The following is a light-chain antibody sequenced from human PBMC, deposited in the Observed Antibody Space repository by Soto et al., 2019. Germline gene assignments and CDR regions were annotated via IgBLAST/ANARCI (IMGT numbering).Light chain of an antibody. Sequence: DIQMTQSPSTLSASVGDRVTITCRASQSISSWLAWYQQKPGKAPKLLIYKASSLESGVPSRFSGSGSGTEYPLTISSLQPDDFATYYYQHHGKFGKGTKVEIK. CDR1: QSISSW. J-gene: IGKJ1*01. CDR2: KAS. CDR3: QHHGK. V-gene: IGKV1-5*03.